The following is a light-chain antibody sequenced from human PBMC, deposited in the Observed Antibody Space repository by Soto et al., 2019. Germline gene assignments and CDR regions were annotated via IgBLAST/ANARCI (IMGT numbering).Light chain of an antibody. Sequence: QSALTQPASVSGSPGQSITISCTGTSSDVGGYNYVSWYQQHPGKAPKLMIYDVSNRPSGISNRFSGSKSGNTASLTISGLQAEDEADYYCSSYLSSSAPFYVFGTGTKLTVL. CDR1: SSDVGGYNY. CDR2: DVS. J-gene: IGLJ1*01. V-gene: IGLV2-14*01. CDR3: SSYLSSSAPFYV.